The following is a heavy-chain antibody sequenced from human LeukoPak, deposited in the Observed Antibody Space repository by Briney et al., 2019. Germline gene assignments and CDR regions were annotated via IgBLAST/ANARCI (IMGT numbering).Heavy chain of an antibody. D-gene: IGHD3-10*01. CDR1: GFTFGDYA. Sequence: PGRSLRLSCTASGFTFGDYAMSWFRQAPGKGLEWVGFIRSKAYGGTTEYAASVKGRFTISRDDSKSIAYLQMNSLKTEDTAVYYCTRDWGPLWFRELLSFDYWGQGTLVTVSS. J-gene: IGHJ4*02. CDR3: TRDWGPLWFRELLSFDY. V-gene: IGHV3-49*03. CDR2: IRSKAYGGTT.